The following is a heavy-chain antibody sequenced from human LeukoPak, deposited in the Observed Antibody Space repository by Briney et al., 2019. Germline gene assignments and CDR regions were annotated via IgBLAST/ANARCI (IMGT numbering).Heavy chain of an antibody. J-gene: IGHJ4*02. Sequence: SETLSVTCTVSGCSISSGYYWGWIRQPPGKGLEWIGSIYHSESTYYNPSLKSRVTISVDTSKNQFSLKLSSVTAADTAVYYCAREVYYGSGSYSSQPTNYFDYWGQGTLVTVSS. CDR1: GCSISSGYY. V-gene: IGHV4-38-2*02. CDR3: AREVYYGSGSYSSQPTNYFDY. D-gene: IGHD3-10*01. CDR2: IYHSEST.